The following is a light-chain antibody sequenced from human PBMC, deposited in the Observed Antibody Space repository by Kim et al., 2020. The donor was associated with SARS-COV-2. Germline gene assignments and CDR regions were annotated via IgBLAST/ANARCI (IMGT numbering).Light chain of an antibody. Sequence: QSALTQPASVSGSLGQSITISCTGTSSDVGFYNLVSWYQQHPGKAPKIIISEVTKRPSGVSDRFSGSKSGNTASLTISGLQAEDEAIYYCSSYGGSRDLVFGGGTKVTVL. CDR3: SSYGGSRDLV. CDR2: EVT. V-gene: IGLV2-23*02. J-gene: IGLJ3*02. CDR1: SSDVGFYNL.